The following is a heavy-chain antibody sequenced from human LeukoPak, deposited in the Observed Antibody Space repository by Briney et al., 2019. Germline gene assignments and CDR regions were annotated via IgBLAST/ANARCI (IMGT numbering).Heavy chain of an antibody. D-gene: IGHD2-15*01. CDR3: ARAWWYYYYGMDV. J-gene: IGHJ6*02. V-gene: IGHV4-39*06. CDR1: GGSISSSSYC. Sequence: SETLSLTCTVSGGSISSSSYCWGWLRQPPGKGLEWIGSIYYSGSTYYNPSLKSRVTISVETSNNQFMLKLSSVTAADTAVYYCARAWWYYYYGMDVWGQGTTVTVSS. CDR2: IYYSGST.